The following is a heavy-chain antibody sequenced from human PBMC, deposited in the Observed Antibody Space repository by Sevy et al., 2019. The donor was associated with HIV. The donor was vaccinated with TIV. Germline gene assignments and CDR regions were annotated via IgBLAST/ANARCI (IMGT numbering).Heavy chain of an antibody. CDR2: ISGSGGTT. CDR3: PKSNQNWGNHYFDY. V-gene: IGHV3-23*01. Sequence: GGSLRLSCAASGLTFSSYAMNWLRQAPGKGLEWVSSISGSGGTTYYADSVKGRFTISRDKSKNTLDLQMNSLRAEDTAIYYCPKSNQNWGNHYFDYWGQRTLVTVSS. D-gene: IGHD3-16*01. CDR1: GLTFSSYA. J-gene: IGHJ4*02.